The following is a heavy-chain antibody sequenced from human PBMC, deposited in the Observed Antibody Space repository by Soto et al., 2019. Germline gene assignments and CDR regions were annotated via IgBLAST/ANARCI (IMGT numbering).Heavy chain of an antibody. D-gene: IGHD3-3*02. Sequence: QVQLQQWGAGLLKPSETLSLTCAVYGGSFTGYYWTWIRQTPGKGLEWIGEINYRGSSYYNPSLESRISMAVDTSKNQFSLKLRSVTAADTAVYFCVRGQPHRITIFEVVIRSYDYGMDVWSQGTTVTVSS. CDR3: VRGQPHRITIFEVVIRSYDYGMDV. CDR2: INYRGSS. J-gene: IGHJ6*02. CDR1: GGSFTGYY. V-gene: IGHV4-34*01.